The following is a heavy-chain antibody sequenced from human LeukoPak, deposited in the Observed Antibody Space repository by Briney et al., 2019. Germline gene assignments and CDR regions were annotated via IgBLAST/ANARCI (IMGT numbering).Heavy chain of an antibody. Sequence: GESLKISCRVSGYIFTNYWIGWVRQMPGKGLESMGIIYPADSDTTYSPSFQGRVTISADMSIDTVYLQWSSLKASDTAIYYCARQSRDGSKTRGYYFDYWGQGTLVTVSS. D-gene: IGHD3-10*01. CDR2: IYPADSDT. J-gene: IGHJ4*02. CDR3: ARQSRDGSKTRGYYFDY. CDR1: GYIFTNYW. V-gene: IGHV5-51*01.